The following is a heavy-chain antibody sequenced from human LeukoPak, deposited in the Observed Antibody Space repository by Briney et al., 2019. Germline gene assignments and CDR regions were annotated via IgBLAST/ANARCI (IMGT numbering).Heavy chain of an antibody. Sequence: SETLSLTYTVSNYSISSGYYWGWIRQPPGKGLEWIGSIDHSGSAYYNPSLKSRVTISVDTSKNQFSLKLSSVTAADTAVYYCARGKQQLVPFDPWGQGTLVTVSS. V-gene: IGHV4-38-2*02. CDR1: NYSISSGYY. CDR2: IDHSGSA. J-gene: IGHJ5*02. D-gene: IGHD6-13*01. CDR3: ARGKQQLVPFDP.